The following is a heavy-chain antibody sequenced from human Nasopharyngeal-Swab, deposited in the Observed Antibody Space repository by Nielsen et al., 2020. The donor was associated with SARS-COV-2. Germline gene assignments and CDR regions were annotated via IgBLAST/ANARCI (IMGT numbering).Heavy chain of an antibody. D-gene: IGHD3-10*01. CDR1: GYSFSNYW. V-gene: IGHV5-10-1*01. CDR3: ARQYQNYFGSGDYHGAFDI. CDR2: VDPSDSYT. J-gene: IGHJ6*04. Sequence: GESLKISCEGSGYSFSNYWISWVRQVPGKGLEWMGKVDPSDSYTDYSPSLRGHVTISVDRSISTAYLQWSSLKASDTAMYYCARQYQNYFGSGDYHGAFDIWGNGTTVTVSS.